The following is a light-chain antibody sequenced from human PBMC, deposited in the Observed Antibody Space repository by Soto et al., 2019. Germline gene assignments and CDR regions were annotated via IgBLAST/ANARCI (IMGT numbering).Light chain of an antibody. Sequence: QSALAQPPSASGSPGQSVTISCTGTSSDVGDNYVSWYQQHLGKAPKLIIYEVTLRPSGVPDRFSGSKSGHTASLNVSGLQADDEADYYCSGYAGSHSFVFGTGPKLTVL. CDR2: EVT. CDR3: SGYAGSHSFV. V-gene: IGLV2-8*01. J-gene: IGLJ1*01. CDR1: SSDVGDNY.